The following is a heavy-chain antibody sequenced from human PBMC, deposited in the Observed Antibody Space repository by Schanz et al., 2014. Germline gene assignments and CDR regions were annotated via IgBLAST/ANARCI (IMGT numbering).Heavy chain of an antibody. CDR2: ISGSGVIT. Sequence: EVQLVESGGGLVQPGGSLRLSCATSGFTFSTYAMSWVRQAPGKGLEWVSGISGSGVITYYEDSVKGRFTISRDNSKNTLYLQMNSXXXXXXXIYYCAKYRYSVXXFXYWGQGTLVTVSS. CDR3: AKYRYSVXXFXY. J-gene: IGHJ4*02. V-gene: IGHV3-23*04. D-gene: IGHD3-16*02. CDR1: GFTFSTYA.